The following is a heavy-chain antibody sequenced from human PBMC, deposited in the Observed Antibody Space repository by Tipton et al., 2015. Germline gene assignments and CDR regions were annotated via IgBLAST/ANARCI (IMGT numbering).Heavy chain of an antibody. CDR2: IYSGGST. CDR3: AKYVAADAD. CDR1: GFTFSSYV. J-gene: IGHJ4*02. V-gene: IGHV3-23*03. D-gene: IGHD6-13*01. Sequence: SLRLSCAASGFTFSSYVMAWVRQTPGKGLEWVSVIYSGGSTYYADSVKGRFTISRDNSKNMLYLQINSLRVEDTAVYYCAKYVAADADWGQGTLVTVSS.